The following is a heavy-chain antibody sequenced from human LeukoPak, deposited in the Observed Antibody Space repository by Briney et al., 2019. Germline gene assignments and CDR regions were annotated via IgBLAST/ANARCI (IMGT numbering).Heavy chain of an antibody. J-gene: IGHJ4*02. CDR2: IYASGST. CDR3: ARGIAAADTRPFDY. CDR1: GGSISSYY. Sequence: RSSETLSLTCTVSGGSISSYYWSWIRQPAGKGLEWIGRIYASGSTDYNPSLKSRVTMSVDTSKNHFSLKLSSVTAADTAVYYCARGIAAADTRPFDYWGQGTLVTVSS. D-gene: IGHD6-13*01. V-gene: IGHV4-4*07.